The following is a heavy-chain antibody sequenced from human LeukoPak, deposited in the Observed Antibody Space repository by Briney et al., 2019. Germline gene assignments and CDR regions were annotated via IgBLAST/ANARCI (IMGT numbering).Heavy chain of an antibody. CDR2: IYYSGST. CDR3: ARFVWCSSTSCYRPTGMDV. CDR1: GGSISSGGYY. Sequence: SQTLSLTCTVSGGSISSGGYYWSWIRQHPGKGLEWIGYIYYSGSTYYNPSLKSRVTISVDSSKNQFSLKLSSVTAADTAVYYCARFVWCSSTSCYRPTGMDVWGQGTTVTVSS. V-gene: IGHV4-31*03. J-gene: IGHJ6*02. D-gene: IGHD2-2*01.